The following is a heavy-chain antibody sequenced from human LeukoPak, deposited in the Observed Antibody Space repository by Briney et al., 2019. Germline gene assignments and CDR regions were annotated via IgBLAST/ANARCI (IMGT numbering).Heavy chain of an antibody. CDR1: GFIFSDYS. V-gene: IGHV3-21*05. J-gene: IGHJ4*02. CDR3: VRDHSWAFDS. Sequence: GGSLRLSCAASGFIFSDYSMNWVRQAPGRGLEWISYIGLASGFTSYADSVKGRFTTSSDTARNSLFLQMNSLRAEDTAVYYCVRDHSWAFDSWGQGTLVIVSS. D-gene: IGHD2-15*01. CDR2: IGLASGFT.